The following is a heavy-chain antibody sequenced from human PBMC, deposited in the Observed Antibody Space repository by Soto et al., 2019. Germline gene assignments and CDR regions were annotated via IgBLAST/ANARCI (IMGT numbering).Heavy chain of an antibody. V-gene: IGHV3-23*01. CDR2: ISGSGGST. D-gene: IGHD6-13*01. J-gene: IGHJ3*02. CDR1: GFTFSSYA. Sequence: GGSLRLSCAASGFTFSSYAMSWVLQAPWKGLEWVSAISGSGGSTYYADSVKGRFTISRDNSKNTLYLQMNSLRAEDTAVYYCAKDQYSSRMIDAFDIWGQGTMITVSS. CDR3: AKDQYSSRMIDAFDI.